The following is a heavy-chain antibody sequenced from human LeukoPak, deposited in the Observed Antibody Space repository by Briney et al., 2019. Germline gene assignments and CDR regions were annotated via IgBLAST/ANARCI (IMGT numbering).Heavy chain of an antibody. V-gene: IGHV1-8*01. CDR1: GYTFTSYD. CDR3: ARGPWSIAYYYYMDV. CDR2: MNPNSGNT. Sequence: GASVKVSCKASGYTFTSYDIIWVRQATGQGLEWMGWMNPNSGNTGYAQKFQGRVTMTRNTSISTAFMDLSSLRSEDTAVYYCARGPWSIAYYYYMDVWGKGTTVTVSS. D-gene: IGHD2-21*01. J-gene: IGHJ6*03.